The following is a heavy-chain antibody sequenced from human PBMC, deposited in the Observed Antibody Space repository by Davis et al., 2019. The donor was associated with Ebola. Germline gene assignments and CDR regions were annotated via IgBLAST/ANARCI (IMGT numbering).Heavy chain of an antibody. CDR1: GGSISSYY. CDR2: IYYSG. CDR3: ARGYGSSSVY. V-gene: IGHV4-59*01. D-gene: IGHD6-6*01. J-gene: IGHJ4*02. Sequence: MPSETLSLTCTVSGGSISSYYWSWIRQPPGKGLEWIGYIYYSGSTISVDTSKNQFSLKLSSVTAADTAVYYCARGYGSSSVYWGQGTLVTVSS.